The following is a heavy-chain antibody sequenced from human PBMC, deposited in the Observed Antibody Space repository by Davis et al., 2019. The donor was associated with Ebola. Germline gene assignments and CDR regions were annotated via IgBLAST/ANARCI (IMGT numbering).Heavy chain of an antibody. V-gene: IGHV3-21*01. Sequence: PGGSLRLSCAGSGFTFSTYAMTWVRQAPGKGLEWVSSITSNGYIYYADSVKGRFTISRDNAKNSLYLQMNSLRAEDTAVYYCARDYRHGVDYWGQGTLVTVSS. D-gene: IGHD2-8*01. CDR2: ITSNGYI. CDR3: ARDYRHGVDY. J-gene: IGHJ4*02. CDR1: GFTFSTYA.